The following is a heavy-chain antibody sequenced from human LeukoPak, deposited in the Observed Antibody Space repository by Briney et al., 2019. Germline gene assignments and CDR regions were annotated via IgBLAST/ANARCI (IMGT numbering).Heavy chain of an antibody. V-gene: IGHV3-21*01. CDR2: ISSSTSYI. CDR3: ARDVGNDYSNRYFAMDV. Sequence: PGVSLRLSCAASGFTFSIYSMNWVRQAPGKGLEWVSSISSSTSYIYYADSVRGRFTISRDNSESSLYLQMNSLSAEDTAVYYCARDVGNDYSNRYFAMDVWGQGTTVTVSS. J-gene: IGHJ6*02. D-gene: IGHD4-11*01. CDR1: GFTFSIYS.